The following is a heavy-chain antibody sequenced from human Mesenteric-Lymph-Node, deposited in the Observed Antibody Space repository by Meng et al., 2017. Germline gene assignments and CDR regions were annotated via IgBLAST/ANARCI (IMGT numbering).Heavy chain of an antibody. CDR2: IKSKIDGGTT. V-gene: IGHV3-15*01. CDR1: GFSFSNAW. D-gene: IGHD6-13*01. CDR3: TTYRSWVRMSGTEVEY. Sequence: VGYGGGLGKPGGSLRLSCAASGFSFSNAWMSWVRQAPGKGLEWIGRIKSKIDGGTTDIAAPVKGRFIISRDDSINTLYLQVDSLTTEDTAVYYCTTYRSWVRMSGTEVEYWGQGALVTVSS. J-gene: IGHJ4*02.